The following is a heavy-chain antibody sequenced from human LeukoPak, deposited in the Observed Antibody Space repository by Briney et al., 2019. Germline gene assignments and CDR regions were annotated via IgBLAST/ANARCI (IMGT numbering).Heavy chain of an antibody. CDR1: GSSISAYY. J-gene: IGHJ4*02. Sequence: SETLSLTCTVSGSSISAYYWTWIRRPAGRGLEWIGRIYTSDNTDYNPSLKSRVTMSVDTSKNQFSLKLTSVTAADTAVYYCAREGNWNDGWVAYWGQGTLVTVSS. V-gene: IGHV4-4*07. CDR2: IYTSDNT. CDR3: AREGNWNDGWVAY. D-gene: IGHD1-20*01.